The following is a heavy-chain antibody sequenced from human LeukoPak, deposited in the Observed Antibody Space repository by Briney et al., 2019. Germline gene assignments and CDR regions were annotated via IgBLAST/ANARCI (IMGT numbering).Heavy chain of an antibody. J-gene: IGHJ4*02. CDR2: ISYDGSNK. CDR3: AREVGIMFDY. Sequence: QPGGSLRLSCVASGFTFTSYAMHWVRQAPGKGLEWVAIISYDGSNKYYADSVKGRFTISRDNSKNTLYLQMNSPRAEDTAVYYCAREVGIMFDYWGQGTLVTVSS. V-gene: IGHV3-30-3*01. CDR1: GFTFTSYA. D-gene: IGHD3-16*01.